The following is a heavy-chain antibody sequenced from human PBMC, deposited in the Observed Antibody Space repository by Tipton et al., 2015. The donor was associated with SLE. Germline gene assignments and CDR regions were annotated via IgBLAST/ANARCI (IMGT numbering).Heavy chain of an antibody. V-gene: IGHV3-23*01. J-gene: IGHJ4*02. CDR1: GFTFSSYW. D-gene: IGHD3-22*01. CDR3: AKGGLYYYDSSGYFDY. CDR2: ISGSGGST. Sequence: SLRLSCAASGFTFSSYWMSWVRQAPGKGLEWVSAISGSGGSTYYADSVKGRFTISRDNSKNTLYLQMNSLRAEDTAVYYCAKGGLYYYDSSGYFDYWGQGTLVTVSS.